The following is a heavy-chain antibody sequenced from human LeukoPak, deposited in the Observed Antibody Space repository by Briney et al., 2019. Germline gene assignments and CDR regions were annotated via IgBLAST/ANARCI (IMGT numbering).Heavy chain of an antibody. CDR1: NYTFIRYG. CDR2: ISPYNGNT. CDR3: ARVLGYSYGQVDY. D-gene: IGHD5-18*01. J-gene: IGHJ4*02. Sequence: ASVKVSCKASNYTFIRYGITWVRQAPGQGLEWLAWISPYNGNTKYAQKFQGRVTMTTDTSTSTAYMELRSLTSDDTAVYYCARVLGYSYGQVDYWGQGTLVTVSS. V-gene: IGHV1-18*01.